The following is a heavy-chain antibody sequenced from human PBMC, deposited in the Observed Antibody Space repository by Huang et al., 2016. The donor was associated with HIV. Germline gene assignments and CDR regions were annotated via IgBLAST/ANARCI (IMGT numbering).Heavy chain of an antibody. V-gene: IGHV1-69*01. J-gene: IGHJ5*02. Sequence: QVQLVQSGAEVKKPGSSVKVSCRASGGTFSSCGISWVRQPPGQGLEWMGGIIPIFGTPNYAQKFQGRVTITADEATSTAYMELSSLRSEDTAVYYCARWEAAADNNWFDPWGQGTLVTVSS. CDR3: ARWEAAADNNWFDP. CDR2: IIPIFGTP. CDR1: GGTFSSCG. D-gene: IGHD6-13*01.